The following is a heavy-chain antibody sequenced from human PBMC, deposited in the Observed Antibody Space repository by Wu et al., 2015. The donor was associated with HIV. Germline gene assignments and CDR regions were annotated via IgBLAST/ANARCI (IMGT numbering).Heavy chain of an antibody. CDR3: ARAYGSGSYPPTSWFDP. CDR1: GGTFSSYA. Sequence: QVQLVQSGAEVKKPGSSVKVSCKASGGTFSSYAISWVRQAPGQGLEWMGGIIPIFGTANYAQKFQGRVTITTDESTSTACMELSSLRSEDTAVYYCARAYGSGSYPPTSWFDPWGQGTLVTVSS. D-gene: IGHD3-10*01. CDR2: IIPIFGTA. V-gene: IGHV1-69*05. J-gene: IGHJ5*02.